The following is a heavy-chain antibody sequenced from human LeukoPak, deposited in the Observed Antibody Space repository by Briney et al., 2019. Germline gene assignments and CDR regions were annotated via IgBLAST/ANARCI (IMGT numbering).Heavy chain of an antibody. V-gene: IGHV3-23*01. CDR3: ASGYTVTRIDY. CDR1: GFSFNTYA. D-gene: IGHD4-17*01. J-gene: IGHJ4*02. Sequence: PGGSLRLSCAASGFSFNTYAMSWVRQAPGKSLEWVSSITGSGDRTYYADSVKGRFTISRDNSKNTLYLQMNTLRGEDTAVYYCASGYTVTRIDYWGQGTLVTVSS. CDR2: ITGSGDRT.